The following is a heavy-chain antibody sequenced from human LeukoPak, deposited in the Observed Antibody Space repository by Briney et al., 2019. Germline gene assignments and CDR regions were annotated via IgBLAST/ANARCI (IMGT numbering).Heavy chain of an antibody. D-gene: IGHD6-19*01. J-gene: IGHJ4*02. Sequence: SETLSLTCAVFGDSISSDKWWSWVRQPPGKGLEYIGEFHQRVSTNYNPSLKSRLTISVDNSRNQFSLKLSSVTAADTAVYYCACHTGWPGPSEWGQGTLVTVSS. V-gene: IGHV4-4*02. CDR2: FHQRVST. CDR3: ACHTGWPGPSE. CDR1: GDSISSDKW.